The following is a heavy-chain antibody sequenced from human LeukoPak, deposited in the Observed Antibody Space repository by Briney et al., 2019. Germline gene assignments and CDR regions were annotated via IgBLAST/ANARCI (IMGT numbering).Heavy chain of an antibody. CDR1: GFTFSKYW. CDR3: ARAPFYYDSSGYPYFDG. CDR2: IKHDGSEK. Sequence: GGSLRLSCAASGFTFSKYWMTWVRQAAGKGPEWVSSIKHDGSEKYCVDSVKGRFTISRDNSKNTLYLQMNSLRAEDTALYYCARAPFYYDSSGYPYFDGWGQGTLVTVSS. J-gene: IGHJ4*02. V-gene: IGHV3-7*05. D-gene: IGHD3-22*01.